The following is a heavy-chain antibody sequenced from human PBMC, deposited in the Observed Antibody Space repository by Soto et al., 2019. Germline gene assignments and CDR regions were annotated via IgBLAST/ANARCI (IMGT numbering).Heavy chain of an antibody. J-gene: IGHJ4*01. CDR1: GYTFTSYG. Sequence: ASVKVSCKASGYTFTSYGISWVRQAPGQGLEWMGWISAYNGNTNYAQKLQGRVTMTTDTSTSTAYMELSSLRSDDTAVYYCATRTYYYDSSGYYVGFYFDYWRHGTLVTVSS. V-gene: IGHV1-18*01. CDR3: ATRTYYYDSSGYYVGFYFDY. CDR2: ISAYNGNT. D-gene: IGHD3-22*01.